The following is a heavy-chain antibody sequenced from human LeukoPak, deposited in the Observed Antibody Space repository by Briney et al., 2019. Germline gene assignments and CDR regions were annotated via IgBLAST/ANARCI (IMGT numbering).Heavy chain of an antibody. CDR2: INDNGGGT. V-gene: IGHV3-64*01. J-gene: IGHJ4*02. CDR1: GFIFSSYA. D-gene: IGHD1-1*01. CDR3: ARVDTTGPGL. Sequence: PGGSLRLSCAASGFIFSSYAMHWVRQAPGKGLEYVAIINDNGGGTYYANSVRGRFTISRDNSKSTLYLQMGSLRPEDMATYYCARVDTTGPGLWGQGTLVTVST.